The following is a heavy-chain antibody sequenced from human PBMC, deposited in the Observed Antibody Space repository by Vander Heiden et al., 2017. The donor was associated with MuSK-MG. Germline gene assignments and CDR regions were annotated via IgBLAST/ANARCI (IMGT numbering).Heavy chain of an antibody. J-gene: IGHJ4*02. CDR1: GYTFTSYD. V-gene: IGHV1-8*01. Sequence: QVQLVQSGAEVKKPGASVKVSCKASGYTFTSYDINWVRQATGQGFEWMGWMNPNSGNTGYAQKVQGRVTMTRNTSISTAYMELSSMRSEDTAVYYCARVYDFWSGYPDYWGQGTLVTVSS. CDR3: ARVYDFWSGYPDY. CDR2: MNPNSGNT. D-gene: IGHD3-3*01.